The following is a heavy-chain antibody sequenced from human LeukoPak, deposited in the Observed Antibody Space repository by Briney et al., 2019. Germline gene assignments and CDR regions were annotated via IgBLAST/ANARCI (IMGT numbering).Heavy chain of an antibody. CDR1: GESISSTNW. D-gene: IGHD2-15*01. Sequence: PSGTLSLTCAVSGESISSTNWWSWVRQPPGKGLEWIGEIYHSGTTNYNPSLKSRVTISVDKSKNQFSLKLSSVTAADTAVYYCARGGIVVVVAAGVYYYGMDVWGQGTTVTVSS. J-gene: IGHJ6*02. V-gene: IGHV4-4*02. CDR3: ARGGIVVVVAAGVYYYGMDV. CDR2: IYHSGTT.